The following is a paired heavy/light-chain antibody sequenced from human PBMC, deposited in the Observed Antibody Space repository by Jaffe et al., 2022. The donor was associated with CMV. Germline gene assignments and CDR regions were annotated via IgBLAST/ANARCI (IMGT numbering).Heavy chain of an antibody. CDR2: IYYSGFT. CDR1: GDSTNNYY. V-gene: IGHV4-59*12. Sequence: QVQLQESGPGLVKPSETLSLTCTVSGDSTNNYYWSWIRQPPGKGLEWIGYIYYSGFTNYNPSLKSRVTISVDTSKNQLSLHLSSVTAADTAVYYCATEATTGTTYFDSWGQGARVIVSS. CDR3: ATEATTGTTYFDS. D-gene: IGHD1-1*01. J-gene: IGHJ4*02.
Light chain of an antibody. J-gene: IGLJ3*02. V-gene: IGLV1-40*01. CDR2: GNT. Sequence: QSVLTQPPSVSGAPGQRVTISCTGTTSNIGTGYDVHWYRQVPGTAPKLLIYGNTNRPSGVPDRFSGSKSGTSASLAITGLQAEDEADYYCQSYDSYVSGSLFGGGTKLTVL. CDR3: QSYDSYVSGSL. CDR1: TSNIGTGYD.